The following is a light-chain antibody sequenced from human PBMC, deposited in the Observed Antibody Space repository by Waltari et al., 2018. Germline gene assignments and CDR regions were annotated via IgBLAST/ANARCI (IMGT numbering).Light chain of an antibody. CDR3: AAWDDSLSGPV. CDR2: SNN. J-gene: IGLJ2*01. Sequence: QSVLTQPPSASGTPGQRVTISCSGSSSNIGSNYVYWYQQLPGTAPKLLIYSNNPRPSGVPDRFSGAKSDTSASLAISGLRSEDEADYYWAAWDDSLSGPVFGGGTKLTDL. CDR1: SSNIGSNY. V-gene: IGLV1-47*01.